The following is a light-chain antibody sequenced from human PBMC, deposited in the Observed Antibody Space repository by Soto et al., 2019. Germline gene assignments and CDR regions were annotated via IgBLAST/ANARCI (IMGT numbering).Light chain of an antibody. CDR3: EQAGSFPIT. CDR2: DAS. Sequence: DNQMTPSSSSVSASVGARVTITCRASQNIWRLLAWYQQEPGKAPELLIYDASSLQSGVPPRFSGSGSGTDFTLTISSMQPEELATYDCEQAGSFPITVGKGSRREV. V-gene: IGKV1-12*01. J-gene: IGKJ5*01. CDR1: QNIWRL.